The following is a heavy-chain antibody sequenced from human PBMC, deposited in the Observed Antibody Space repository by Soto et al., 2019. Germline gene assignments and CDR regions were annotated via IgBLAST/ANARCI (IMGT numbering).Heavy chain of an antibody. CDR1: GGTFSSYA. CDR2: IIPIFGTA. Sequence: SVKVSCKASGGTFSSYAISWVRQAPGQGLEWMGGIIPIFGTANYAQKFQGRVTITADESTSTAYMELSSPRSEDTAVYYCVVGIYCSGGSCYELDYWRQGTLVTVSS. D-gene: IGHD2-15*01. CDR3: VVGIYCSGGSCYELDY. J-gene: IGHJ4*02. V-gene: IGHV1-69*13.